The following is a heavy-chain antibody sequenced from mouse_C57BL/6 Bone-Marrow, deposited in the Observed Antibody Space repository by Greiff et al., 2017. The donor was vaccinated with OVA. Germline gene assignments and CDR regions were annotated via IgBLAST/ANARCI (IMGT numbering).Heavy chain of an antibody. CDR2: IRNKANGYTT. J-gene: IGHJ2*01. D-gene: IGHD2-2*01. CDR1: GFTFTDYY. CDR3: ARYRGLPSFDY. Sequence: EVKVVESGGGLVQPGGSLSLSCAASGFTFTDYYMSWVRQPPGKALEWLGFIRNKANGYTTEYSASVKGRFTISRDNSQSILYLQMNALRAEDSATYYCARYRGLPSFDYWGQGTTLTVSS. V-gene: IGHV7-3*01.